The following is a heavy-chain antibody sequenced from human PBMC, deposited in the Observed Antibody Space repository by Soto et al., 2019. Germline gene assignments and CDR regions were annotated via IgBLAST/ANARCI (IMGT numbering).Heavy chain of an antibody. CDR3: ARGDPTTWSFHY. D-gene: IGHD4-4*01. CDR2: ILDSGTT. CDR1: GGSMNKYF. J-gene: IGHJ4*02. Sequence: QVQLQESGPGLVKPSETLSLTCTVSGGSMNKYFWSWIRQPPGKGLEWIGYILDSGTTSYNSTLKSLVTIAVDTSKSHFSLRLTSATAADTAVYYCARGDPTTWSFHYWGQGSLVTVSS. V-gene: IGHV4-59*01.